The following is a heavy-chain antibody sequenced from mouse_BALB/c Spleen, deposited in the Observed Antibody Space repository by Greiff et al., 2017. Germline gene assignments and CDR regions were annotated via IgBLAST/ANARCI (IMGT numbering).Heavy chain of an antibody. CDR1: GYTFTDYN. CDR2: INPNNGGT. V-gene: IGHV1-18*01. D-gene: IGHD2-1*01. J-gene: IGHJ4*01. CDR3: ARAYGNYGAYYYAMDY. Sequence: VQLKQSGPELVKPGASVKIPCKASGYTFTDYNMDWVKQSHGKSLEWIGDINPNNGGTIYNQKFKGKATLTVDKSSSTAYMELRSLTSEDTAVYYCARAYGNYGAYYYAMDYWGQGTSVTVSS.